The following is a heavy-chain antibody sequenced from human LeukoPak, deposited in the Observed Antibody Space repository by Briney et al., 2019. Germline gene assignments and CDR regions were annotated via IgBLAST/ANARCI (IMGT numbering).Heavy chain of an antibody. CDR3: VKGGGGRLIYYYYMDV. D-gene: IGHD3-16*01. CDR1: GFTFDDYA. J-gene: IGHJ6*03. V-gene: IGHV3-9*03. Sequence: GRSLRLSCAASGFTFDDYAMHWVRQAPGKGLEWVSGISWNSDSIDYADSVKGRFTISRDNAKNSLYLQMNSLRAEDMALYYCVKGGGGRLIYYYYMDVWGKGTTVTVSS. CDR2: ISWNSDSI.